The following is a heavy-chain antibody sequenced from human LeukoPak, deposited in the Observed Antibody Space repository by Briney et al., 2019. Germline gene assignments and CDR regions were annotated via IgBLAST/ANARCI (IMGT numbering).Heavy chain of an antibody. Sequence: GGSLRLSCAASGFTFSSYAMHWVRQAPGKGLEYVSAISSNGGSTYYANSVKGRFTISRDNSKNTLYLQMGSLRAEDMAVYYCARAHQLLYRWDAFDIWGQGTMVTVSS. CDR1: GFTFSSYA. CDR3: ARAHQLLYRWDAFDI. D-gene: IGHD2-2*02. J-gene: IGHJ3*02. CDR2: ISSNGGST. V-gene: IGHV3-64*01.